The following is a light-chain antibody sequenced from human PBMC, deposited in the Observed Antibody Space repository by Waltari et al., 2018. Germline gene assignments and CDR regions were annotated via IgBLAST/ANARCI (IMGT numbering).Light chain of an antibody. CDR2: DVT. V-gene: IGLV2-11*01. J-gene: IGLJ1*01. Sequence: QSALTQPRSVSGSPGQSVTIPCTGTSSDVGAYTYVSWYQQHPGKAPKPMIYDVTKRPSGVPDRFSGSKSGNTASLTISGLQTEDEADYYCCSYAGTYVFGTGTKVTVL. CDR3: CSYAGTYV. CDR1: SSDVGAYTY.